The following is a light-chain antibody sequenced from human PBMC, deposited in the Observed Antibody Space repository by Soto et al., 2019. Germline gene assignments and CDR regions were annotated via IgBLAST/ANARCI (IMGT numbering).Light chain of an antibody. CDR2: ANT. J-gene: IGLJ3*02. CDR1: SSNIGANYD. CDR3: QSYDNSLSGPVV. Sequence: QSVLTQPPSVSGAPGQRVTISCTGSSSNIGANYDVHWYQVLPGTAPKLLIYANTNRTSGVTDRFSGSKSGTSASLAITGLEAEDEADYYCQSYDNSLSGPVVFGAGTKLTV. V-gene: IGLV1-40*01.